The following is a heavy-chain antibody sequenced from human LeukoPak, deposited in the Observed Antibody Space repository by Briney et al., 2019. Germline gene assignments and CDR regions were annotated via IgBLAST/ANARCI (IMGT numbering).Heavy chain of an antibody. D-gene: IGHD2-8*01. CDR3: TNNEWQ. V-gene: IGHV3-23*01. Sequence: PGGSLRLSCAASGLTFSSHAMSWVRQGPGKGLEWVSAMSGSGDNTYYADSVKGRFTISRDNSKDTLYLEMNSLRVEDTAVYYCTNNEWQWGQGTLATVSS. CDR2: MSGSGDNT. J-gene: IGHJ1*01. CDR1: GLTFSSHA.